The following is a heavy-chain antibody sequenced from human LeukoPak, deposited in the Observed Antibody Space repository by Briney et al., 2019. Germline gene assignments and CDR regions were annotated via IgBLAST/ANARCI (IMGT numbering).Heavy chain of an antibody. J-gene: IGHJ4*02. V-gene: IGHV3-7*01. CDR3: ARDRRITIFGVVLYFFDY. Sequence: GGSLRLSCAASGFTFSSYWMSWVRQAPGKGLEWVANIKQDGSEKYYVDSVKGRFTISRDNAKNSLYLQMNSLRAEDTAVYYCARDRRITIFGVVLYFFDYWGQGTLVTVSS. D-gene: IGHD3-3*01. CDR2: IKQDGSEK. CDR1: GFTFSSYW.